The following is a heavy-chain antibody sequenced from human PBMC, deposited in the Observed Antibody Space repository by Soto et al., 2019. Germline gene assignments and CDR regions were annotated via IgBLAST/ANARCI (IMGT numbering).Heavy chain of an antibody. V-gene: IGHV4-34*01. J-gene: IGHJ1*01. CDR2: INHSGST. D-gene: IGHD2-21*02. Sequence: ASETLSLTCAVYGGSFSGYYWSWIRQPPGKGLEWIGEINHSGSTNYNPSLKSRVTISVDTSKNQFSLKLSSVTAADTAVYYCARLHYGGNSKYFQHWGQGTLVTVSS. CDR3: ARLHYGGNSKYFQH. CDR1: GGSFSGYY.